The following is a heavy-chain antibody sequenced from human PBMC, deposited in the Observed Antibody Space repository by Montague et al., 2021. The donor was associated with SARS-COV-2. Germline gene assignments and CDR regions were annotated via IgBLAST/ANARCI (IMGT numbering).Heavy chain of an antibody. D-gene: IGHD2-21*02. CDR1: GDSISNYS. J-gene: IGHJ6*02. CDR3: ARHLRVTRVNSDMYHYAMDV. Sequence: SETLSLTCSVSGDSISNYSWSWIRQSPGKGLEWIGYIYYSGSTNYNPSLTSRVTISVDTSKNQFSLKLTSVTAADTAVYYCARHLRVTRVNSDMYHYAMDVWGQGTMVTVSS. CDR2: IYYSGST. V-gene: IGHV4-59*08.